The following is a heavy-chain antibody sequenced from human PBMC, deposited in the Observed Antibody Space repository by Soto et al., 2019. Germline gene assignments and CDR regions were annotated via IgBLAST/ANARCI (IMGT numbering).Heavy chain of an antibody. D-gene: IGHD6-13*01. J-gene: IGHJ5*02. V-gene: IGHV1-69*01. CDR3: ARVGQPMRYSSPGRFDP. CDR1: GGTFSSYA. Sequence: QVQLVQSGAEVKKPGSSVKVSCKASGGTFSSYAISWVRQAPGQGLEWMGGIIPIFGTANYAQKFQGRVTITADESTSTAYMELSSLRSEDTAVYYCARVGQPMRYSSPGRFDPCGQGTLVTVSS. CDR2: IIPIFGTA.